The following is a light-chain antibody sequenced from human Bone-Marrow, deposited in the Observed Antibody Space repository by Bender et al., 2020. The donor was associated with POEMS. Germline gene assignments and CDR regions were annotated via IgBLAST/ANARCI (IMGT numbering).Light chain of an antibody. CDR1: NSDIGTYGLL. J-gene: IGLJ1*01. CDR3: SSYVGSSSFV. CDR2: EAT. Sequence: QSVLTQPPSVSGAPGQRVTISCTGTNSDIGTYGLLVSWYQQHPGKAPKLIIYEATKRPSGVSDRFAGSRSGNVASLTISGLQTEDEADYYCSSYVGSSSFVFGTGTTVTV. V-gene: IGLV2-23*01.